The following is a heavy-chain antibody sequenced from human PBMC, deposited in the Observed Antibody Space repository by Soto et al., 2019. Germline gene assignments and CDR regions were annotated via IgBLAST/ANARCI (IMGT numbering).Heavy chain of an antibody. Sequence: PSETLSLTCTVSGGSISSYYWSWIRQPPGKGLEWIGYIHYSGSTNYNPSLKSRVTISVDTSKNQFSLKLSSVTAADTAVYYCARHAQSFFWSGYYTRRNYFDYWGQGTLVTVSS. CDR2: IHYSGST. D-gene: IGHD3-3*01. J-gene: IGHJ4*02. CDR1: GGSISSYY. CDR3: ARHAQSFFWSGYYTRRNYFDY. V-gene: IGHV4-59*08.